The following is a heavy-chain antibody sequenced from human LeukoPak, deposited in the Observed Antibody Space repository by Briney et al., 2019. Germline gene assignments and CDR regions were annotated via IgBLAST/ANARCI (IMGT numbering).Heavy chain of an antibody. J-gene: IGHJ4*02. V-gene: IGHV3-30*02. CDR1: GFIFSNYE. D-gene: IGHD3-10*01. CDR3: AKTMLRTIMYSDY. CDR2: IRYDGSNK. Sequence: GGSLRPSCAASGFIFSNYEMNWVRQAPGKGLEWVAFIRYDGSNKYYADSVKGRFTISRDNSKNTVYLQMNSLRAEDTAVYYCAKTMLRTIMYSDYWGQGTLVTVSS.